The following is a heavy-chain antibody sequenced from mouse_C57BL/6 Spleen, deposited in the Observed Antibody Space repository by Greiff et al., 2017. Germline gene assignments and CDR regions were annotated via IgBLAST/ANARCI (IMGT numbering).Heavy chain of an antibody. J-gene: IGHJ2*01. CDR1: GYTFTSYW. CDR2: IYPGGGST. D-gene: IGHD1-1*01. Sequence: VQLQQPGAELVKPGASVKMSCKASGYTFTSYWITWVKQRPGQGLEWIGDIYPGGGSTKYNEKFKSKPTLPVDTSSTTAYMQLSSLTSEDSAVYSCARHYGSRRAYFDYWGQGTTLTVSS. V-gene: IGHV1-55*01. CDR3: ARHYGSRRAYFDY.